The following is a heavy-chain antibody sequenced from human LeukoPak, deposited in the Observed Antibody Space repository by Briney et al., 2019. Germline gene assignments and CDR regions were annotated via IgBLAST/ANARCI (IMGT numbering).Heavy chain of an antibody. D-gene: IGHD1-1*01. Sequence: PGGFLRLSWAAAGITFNYYGMHWGRQAPGKGLEWLAFIRYDGSNTYYADSVKGRFTVSRDDSKNTLYLQMNSLRGDDTAVYYCAKDGTYYWGQGTLVTVSS. CDR3: AKDGTYY. CDR2: IRYDGSNT. CDR1: GITFNYYG. V-gene: IGHV3-30*02. J-gene: IGHJ4*02.